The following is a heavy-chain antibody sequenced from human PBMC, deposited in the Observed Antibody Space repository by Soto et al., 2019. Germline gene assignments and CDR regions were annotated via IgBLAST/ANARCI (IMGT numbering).Heavy chain of an antibody. V-gene: IGHV1-18*01. J-gene: IGHJ3*01. Sequence: ASVKVSCKASGYTFTSYGISWVRQAPGQGLEWMGWISAYNGNTNYAQKLQGRVTMTTDTSTSTAYMELRSLRSDDTAVYYCARDISSVLRFLEWLSPDAFAFWGQGSMVTVSS. D-gene: IGHD3-3*01. CDR1: GYTFTSYG. CDR2: ISAYNGNT. CDR3: ARDISSVLRFLEWLSPDAFAF.